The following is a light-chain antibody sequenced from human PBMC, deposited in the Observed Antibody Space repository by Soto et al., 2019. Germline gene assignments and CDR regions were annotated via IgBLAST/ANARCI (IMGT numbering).Light chain of an antibody. CDR3: QQSYGSPPFT. CDR1: QDVSSY. J-gene: IGKJ3*01. Sequence: DIQLTQSPSPLSASVGDRVYITCRTSQDVSSYLNWYQAKPGKAPKLLVYEASPLESGVPSRFRGSGSGTDFTLTISSLQPEDSATYYCQQSYGSPPFTFGPGTRVDI. CDR2: EAS. V-gene: IGKV1-39*01.